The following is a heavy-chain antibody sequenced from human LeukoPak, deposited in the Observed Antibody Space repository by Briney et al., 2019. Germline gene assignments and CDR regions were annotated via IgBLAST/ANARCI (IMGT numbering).Heavy chain of an antibody. CDR2: IIPIFGTA. CDR3: ARDAGGDTAMALNWFDP. D-gene: IGHD5-18*01. J-gene: IGHJ5*02. Sequence: ASVKVSCKASGGTFISYAISWVRQAPGQGLEWMGGIIPIFGTANYAQKFQGRVTITADESTSTAYMELCSLRSEDTAVYYCARDAGGDTAMALNWFDPWGQGTLVTVSS. V-gene: IGHV1-69*13. CDR1: GGTFISYA.